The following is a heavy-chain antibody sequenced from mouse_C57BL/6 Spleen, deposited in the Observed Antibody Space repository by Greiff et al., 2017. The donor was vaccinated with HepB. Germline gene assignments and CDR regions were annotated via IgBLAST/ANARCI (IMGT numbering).Heavy chain of an antibody. V-gene: IGHV3-6*01. J-gene: IGHJ4*01. D-gene: IGHD2-4*01. CDR3: AANDYAYAMDY. CDR2: ISYDGSN. Sequence: DVQLQESGPGLVKPSQSLSLTCSVTGYSITSGYYWNWIRQFPGNKLEWMGYISYDGSNNYNPSLKNRISITRDTSKNQFFLKLNSVTTEDTATYYCAANDYAYAMDYWGQGTSVTVSS. CDR1: GYSITSGYY.